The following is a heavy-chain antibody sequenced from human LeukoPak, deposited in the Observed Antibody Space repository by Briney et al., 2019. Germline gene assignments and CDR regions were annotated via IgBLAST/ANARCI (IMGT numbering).Heavy chain of an antibody. V-gene: IGHV1-2*02. CDR2: INPNSGGT. Sequence: RASVKVSCKASGYTFTGYYMHWVRPAPGQGLEWMGWINPNSGGTNYAQKFQGRVTMTRDTSISTAYMELSRLRSDDTAVYYCARARGGVATVTTALDYWGQGTLVTVSS. D-gene: IGHD4-17*01. CDR1: GYTFTGYY. CDR3: ARARGGVATVTTALDY. J-gene: IGHJ4*02.